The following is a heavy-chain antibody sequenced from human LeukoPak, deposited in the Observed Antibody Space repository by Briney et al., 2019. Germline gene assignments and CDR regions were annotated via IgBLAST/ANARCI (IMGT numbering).Heavy chain of an antibody. J-gene: IGHJ4*02. Sequence: ASVKVSRKASGYTFTGYYMHWVRQAPGQGLEWMGWINPNSDGTNYAQKFQGRVTITADESTSTAYMELSSLRSEDTAVYYCARGDYDYVWGSYRYGHFDYWGQGTLVTVSS. CDR2: INPNSDGT. D-gene: IGHD3-16*02. CDR1: GYTFTGYY. CDR3: ARGDYDYVWGSYRYGHFDY. V-gene: IGHV1-2*02.